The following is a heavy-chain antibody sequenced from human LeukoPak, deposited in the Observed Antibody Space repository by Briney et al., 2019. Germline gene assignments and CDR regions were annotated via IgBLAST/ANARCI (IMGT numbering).Heavy chain of an antibody. CDR3: ARRRITMVRGVIIDWFDP. CDR2: IDPSDSYT. CDR1: GYSFTSYW. D-gene: IGHD3-10*01. J-gene: IGHJ5*02. V-gene: IGHV5-10-1*01. Sequence: GESLKISFKGSGYSFTSYWISWVRQMPGKGLEWMGRIDPSDSYTNYSPSFQGHVTISADKSISTAYLQWSSLKAPDTAMYYCARRRITMVRGVIIDWFDPWGQGTLVTVSS.